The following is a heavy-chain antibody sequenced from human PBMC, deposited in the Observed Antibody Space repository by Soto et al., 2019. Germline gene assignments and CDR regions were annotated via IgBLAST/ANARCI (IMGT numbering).Heavy chain of an antibody. CDR3: ATTHSSSTSDCFGSFDY. Sequence: EVQLLESGGGLVQPGGSLRLSCAASGFTFNNYAMNWVRQAPGKGLEWVSGIGDAAGSTYYADSVRDRFTISRDNSKNTLYLHMNSLYAENTGVSDCATTHSSSTSDCFGSFDYWGKGTPVTVSS. J-gene: IGHJ4*03. D-gene: IGHD2-2*01. CDR1: GFTFNNYA. V-gene: IGHV3-23*01. CDR2: IGDAAGST.